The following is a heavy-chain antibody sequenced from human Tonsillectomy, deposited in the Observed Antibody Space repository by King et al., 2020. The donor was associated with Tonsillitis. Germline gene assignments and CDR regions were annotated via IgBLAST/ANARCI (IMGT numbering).Heavy chain of an antibody. CDR3: ARGKYDVWSGYPDYFDY. J-gene: IGHJ4*02. V-gene: IGHV4-34*01. D-gene: IGHD3-3*01. Sequence: VQLQQWGAGLLKPSEPLSLPCAVYGESFSGYYWSWIRQPPGKGLEWIGEIYHSGSTNYNPSLKSRVTISLDTSKNQFSLKLSSVTAADTAVYYCARGKYDVWSGYPDYFDYWGQGTLVTVSS. CDR1: GESFSGYY. CDR2: IYHSGST.